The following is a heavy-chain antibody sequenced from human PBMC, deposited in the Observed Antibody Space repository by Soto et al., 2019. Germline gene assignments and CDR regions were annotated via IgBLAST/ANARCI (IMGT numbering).Heavy chain of an antibody. CDR3: ARDLEFRDGNISHLDY. V-gene: IGHV1-69*01. CDR2: IMPIMGTA. CDR1: GGTFSSHV. D-gene: IGHD3-10*01. Sequence: QVQLVQSGAEVKKPGSSVKVSCTASGGTFSSHVFNWVRQAPGQGLEWVGGIMPIMGTANYAQKLQGRVTITADESTSTAYMELSSLRSEDTAVYYCARDLEFRDGNISHLDYWGQGTLVTVSS. J-gene: IGHJ4*02.